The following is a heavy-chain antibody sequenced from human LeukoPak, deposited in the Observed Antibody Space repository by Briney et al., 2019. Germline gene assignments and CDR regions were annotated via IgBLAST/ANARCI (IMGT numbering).Heavy chain of an antibody. CDR1: GGSISSGDYY. V-gene: IGHV4-30-4*08. CDR2: IYYSGST. CDR3: ARHHLYDSSGDGRYYFDY. Sequence: PSQTLSLTCTVSGGSISSGDYYWSWIRQPPGKGLGWIGYIYYSGSTYYNPSLKSRVTISVDTSKNQFSVKLSSVTAADTAVYYCARHHLYDSSGDGRYYFDYWGQGTLVTVSS. D-gene: IGHD3-22*01. J-gene: IGHJ4*02.